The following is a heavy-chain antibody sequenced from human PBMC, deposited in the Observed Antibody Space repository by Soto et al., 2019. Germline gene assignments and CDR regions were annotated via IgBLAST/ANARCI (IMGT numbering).Heavy chain of an antibody. D-gene: IGHD1-26*01. CDR2: IIPIFGTA. V-gene: IGHV1-69*13. J-gene: IGHJ6*02. CDR3: ARGFDTVGATTSYYYGMDV. CDR1: GSSFSGYA. Sequence: GASVKGSFTGAGSSFSGYAISWVRQAPGQGLEWMGGIIPIFGTANYAQKFQGRVTITADESTSTAYMELSSLRSEDTAVYYCARGFDTVGATTSYYYGMDVWGQGTTVTVSS.